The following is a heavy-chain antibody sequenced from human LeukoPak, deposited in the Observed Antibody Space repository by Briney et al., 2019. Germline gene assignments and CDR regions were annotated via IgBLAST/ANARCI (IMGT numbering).Heavy chain of an antibody. CDR3: ARGGMVRGVTRDLKDYFDY. V-gene: IGHV1-2*04. CDR1: GYTFSSYA. D-gene: IGHD3-10*01. Sequence: ASVKVSCKASGYTFSSYAMNWVRQAPGQGLEWMGWINPNSGGTNYAQKFQGWVNMTRHTSISTAYMELSRLRSDDTAVYYCARGGMVRGVTRDLKDYFDYWGQGTLVTVSS. CDR2: INPNSGGT. J-gene: IGHJ4*02.